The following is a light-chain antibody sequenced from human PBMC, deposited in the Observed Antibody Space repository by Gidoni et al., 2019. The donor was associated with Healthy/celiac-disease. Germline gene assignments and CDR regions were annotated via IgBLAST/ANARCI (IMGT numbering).Light chain of an antibody. CDR1: QSVSSY. J-gene: IGKJ3*01. CDR3: QQRSNWPTFT. V-gene: IGKV3-11*01. CDR2: DAS. Sequence: DIVLTQSPATLSLSPGERATLSCRASQSVSSYLAWYQQKPGQAPRLLIYDASNRATGIPARFSGSGSGTDFTLTISSLEPEDCAVYYCQQRSNWPTFTFGPGTKVDIK.